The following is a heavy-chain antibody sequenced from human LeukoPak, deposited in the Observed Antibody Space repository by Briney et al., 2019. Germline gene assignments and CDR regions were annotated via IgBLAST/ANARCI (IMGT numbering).Heavy chain of an antibody. Sequence: PGGSLRLSCPASGFTFSSYAMNWVRQAAGKGLEWVSGTGSTCGSTFYADSVKGRFTVSRDNSKNTLSLQMNSLRAEDTAVYYCAKDPGVVPAHYFDYWGQGTLVTVSS. CDR1: GFTFSSYA. CDR2: TGSTCGST. D-gene: IGHD2-2*01. J-gene: IGHJ4*02. V-gene: IGHV3-23*01. CDR3: AKDPGVVPAHYFDY.